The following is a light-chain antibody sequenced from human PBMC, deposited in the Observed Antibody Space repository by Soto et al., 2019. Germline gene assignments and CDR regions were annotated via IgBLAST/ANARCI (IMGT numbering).Light chain of an antibody. J-gene: IGLJ1*01. CDR2: EVS. V-gene: IGLV2-8*01. Sequence: SALTQPPSPSGSPGQSVTISCTGNSSDVGGYNYVSWYQQHPGKAPKLMIYEVSKRPSGVPDRFSGSKSGNTAFLTVSGLQAEDEADYYCSSYAGSNNFPYVFGTGTKVTVL. CDR3: SSYAGSNNFPYV. CDR1: SSDVGGYNY.